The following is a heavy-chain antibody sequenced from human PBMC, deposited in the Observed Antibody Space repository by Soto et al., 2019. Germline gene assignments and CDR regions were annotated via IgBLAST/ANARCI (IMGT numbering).Heavy chain of an antibody. CDR3: ARSPVAGSSLYFQH. CDR2: ISGSGGST. J-gene: IGHJ1*01. V-gene: IGHV3-23*01. CDR1: GFTFSSYA. D-gene: IGHD6-19*01. Sequence: GGSLRLSCAASGFTFSSYAMSWVRQAPGKGLEWVSAISGSGGSTYYADSVKGRFTISRDNSKNTLYLQMNSLRAEDTAVYYCARSPVAGSSLYFQHWGQGTLVTVSS.